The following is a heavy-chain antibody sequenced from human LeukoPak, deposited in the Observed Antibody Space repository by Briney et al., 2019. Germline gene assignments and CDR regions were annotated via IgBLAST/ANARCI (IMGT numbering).Heavy chain of an antibody. V-gene: IGHV3-11*01. CDR3: ARCSPYYYGSGSRPDY. CDR2: ISSSGSTI. CDR1: GGSISSSSYY. D-gene: IGHD3-10*01. J-gene: IGHJ4*02. Sequence: ETLSLTCTVSGGSISSSSYYWGWIRQAPGKGLEWVSYISSSGSTIYYADSVKGRFTISRDNAKNSLYLQMNSLRAEDTAVYYCARCSPYYYGSGSRPDYWGQGTLVTVSS.